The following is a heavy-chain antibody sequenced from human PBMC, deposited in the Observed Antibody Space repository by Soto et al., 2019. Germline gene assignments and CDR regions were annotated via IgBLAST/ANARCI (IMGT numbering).Heavy chain of an antibody. CDR3: ASGGSSLNFDS. V-gene: IGHV3-74*01. D-gene: IGHD6-6*01. CDR1: GFTFRSYW. CDR2: INSDGSST. J-gene: IGHJ4*02. Sequence: GGSLRLSCAAFGFTFRSYWMQWVRQAPGKGLVWVSWINSDGSSTSYADSVKGRFTISRDNAKNTPYLQMNSLRAEDTAVYYCASGGSSLNFDSWGQGTLVTVSS.